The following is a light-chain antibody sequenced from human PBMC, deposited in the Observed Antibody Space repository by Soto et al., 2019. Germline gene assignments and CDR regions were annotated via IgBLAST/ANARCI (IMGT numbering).Light chain of an antibody. CDR2: GAS. Sequence: EIVLTQSPGTLSLSPGERATLSCRASQSVSDRYLAWYQQKPGQAPRLLIYGASIRATGIADRFSGSGSGTDFTLTISRPERVDFAVYYCQHYVNSPWTFGQGTKVEIK. J-gene: IGKJ1*01. V-gene: IGKV3-20*01. CDR3: QHYVNSPWT. CDR1: QSVSDRY.